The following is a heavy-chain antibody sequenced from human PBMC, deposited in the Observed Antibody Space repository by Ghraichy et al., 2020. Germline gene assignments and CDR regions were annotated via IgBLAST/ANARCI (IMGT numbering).Heavy chain of an antibody. CDR2: INWNGGST. CDR1: GFTFEDHG. J-gene: IGHJ3*01. Sequence: LSLTCAAAGFTFEDHGMRWVRQAPGKGLEWVSGINWNGGSTTYADSVKGRFTVSRDNVNNSLYLEMNSLRAEDTALYYCVRVDLLNDAYDVWGQGAMVIVSS. CDR3: VRVDLLNDAYDV. V-gene: IGHV3-20*04.